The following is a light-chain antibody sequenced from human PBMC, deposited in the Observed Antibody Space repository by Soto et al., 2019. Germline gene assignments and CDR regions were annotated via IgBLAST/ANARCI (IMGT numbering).Light chain of an antibody. CDR3: CSYAGNSYV. J-gene: IGLJ1*01. V-gene: IGLV2-11*01. Sequence: QSALTQPRSVSGSPGQSVTISCTGTSSVVGGYNYVSWYQQHPGEAPKLMIYDVSKRPSGVPDRFSGSKSGNTASLTISGLQAEDEADYYCCSYAGNSYVFGTGTKVTVL. CDR1: SSVVGGYNY. CDR2: DVS.